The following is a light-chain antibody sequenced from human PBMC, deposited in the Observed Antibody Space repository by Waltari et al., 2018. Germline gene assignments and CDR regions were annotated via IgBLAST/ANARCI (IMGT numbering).Light chain of an antibody. J-gene: IGLJ3*02. CDR1: SSDVGGYNY. CDR2: EVS. V-gene: IGLV2-14*01. Sequence: QSALTQPASVSGSPGQSITISCTGTSSDVGGYNYASWYQQHPGKAPKLMIYEVSNRPSGVSNRFSGSKSGNTASLTISGLQAEDEADYYCSSYTSSSTYWVVGGGTKLTVL. CDR3: SSYTSSSTYWV.